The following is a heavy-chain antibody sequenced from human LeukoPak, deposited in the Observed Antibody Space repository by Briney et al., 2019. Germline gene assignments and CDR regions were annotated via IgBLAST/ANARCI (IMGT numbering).Heavy chain of an antibody. CDR2: IYYNGNT. CDR1: GGSISSDH. D-gene: IGHD3-22*01. Sequence: SETLSLTCTVSGGSISSDHWGWIRQPPGKGLEWIGHIYYNGNTRYSPSLKSRLTISVYTSKNQCSLKVSSVTAADTAVYSCARVRPETDNASGYFEYWGQGSLVTVSS. V-gene: IGHV4-59*01. CDR3: ARVRPETDNASGYFEY. J-gene: IGHJ4*02.